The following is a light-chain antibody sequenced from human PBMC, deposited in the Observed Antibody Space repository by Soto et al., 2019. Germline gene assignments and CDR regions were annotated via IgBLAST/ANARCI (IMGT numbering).Light chain of an antibody. CDR2: AAS. V-gene: IGKV1-9*01. CDR3: QQLNSYPLT. J-gene: IGKJ3*01. CDR1: PGISSY. Sequence: IRLTQSPSFLSASVGVRVTITCRARPGISSYLAWSQQQPGKAPKLLIYAASTLQSGVPSRFSGSGSGTEVTLTISSLQPEDFATYYCQQLNSYPLTFGPGTKVDSK.